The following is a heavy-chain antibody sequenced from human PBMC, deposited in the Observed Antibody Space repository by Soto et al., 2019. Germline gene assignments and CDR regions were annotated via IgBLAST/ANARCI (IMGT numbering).Heavy chain of an antibody. D-gene: IGHD5-18*01. CDR1: GGSISSYY. Sequence: PSETLSLTFTVSGGSISSYYWSWIRQPPGKGLEWIGYIYYSGSTNYNPSLKSRVTISVDTSKKQFSLKLSSVTAADTAVYYCARVRGYSYGYGSFDHWGQGTLVTVSS. V-gene: IGHV4-59*01. CDR2: IYYSGST. CDR3: ARVRGYSYGYGSFDH. J-gene: IGHJ4*02.